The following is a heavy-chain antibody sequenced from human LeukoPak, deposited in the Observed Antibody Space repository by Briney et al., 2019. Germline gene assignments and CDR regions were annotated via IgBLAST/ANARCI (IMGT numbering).Heavy chain of an antibody. J-gene: IGHJ4*02. CDR1: GGSFSGSY. V-gene: IGHV4-34*01. Sequence: SSETLSLTCAVYGGSFSGSYWSWIRQPPGKGLEWIGEINHSGSTNYNPSLKSRVTISVDTSKNQFSLKLSSVTAADTAVYYCARGLGKGSSSSESFDYWGQGTLVTVSS. CDR2: INHSGST. CDR3: ARGLGKGSSSSESFDY. D-gene: IGHD6-6*01.